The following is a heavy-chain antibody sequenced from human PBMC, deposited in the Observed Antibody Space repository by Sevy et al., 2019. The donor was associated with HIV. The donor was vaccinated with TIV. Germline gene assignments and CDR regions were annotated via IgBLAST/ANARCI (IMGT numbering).Heavy chain of an antibody. CDR2: ITDSGDNT. Sequence: GGSLRLSCAASGFTFSNYAMTWVRQAPGKGLEWVSSITDSGDNTYYADSVKGRFTISRDNSKNTLDLHMSSLRADDMAVYYCAKESSGKLLWLGEPPYYCDYWGQGTLVTVSS. J-gene: IGHJ4*02. D-gene: IGHD3-10*01. V-gene: IGHV3-23*01. CDR1: GFTFSNYA. CDR3: AKESSGKLLWLGEPPYYCDY.